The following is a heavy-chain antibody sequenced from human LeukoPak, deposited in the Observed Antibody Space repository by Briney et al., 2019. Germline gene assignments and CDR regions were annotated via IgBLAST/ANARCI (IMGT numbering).Heavy chain of an antibody. D-gene: IGHD3-9*01. CDR2: MSGDGSST. Sequence: GGSLRLSCAASGFTFSNYWMNWVRQVPGKGLMWVSRMSGDGSSTNYADSVKGRFTISRDNAKNTLYLQMNSLRVEDTAVYYCARVNYDILTGYSDYWGQGTLVTVSS. J-gene: IGHJ4*02. CDR1: GFTFSNYW. CDR3: ARVNYDILTGYSDY. V-gene: IGHV3-74*01.